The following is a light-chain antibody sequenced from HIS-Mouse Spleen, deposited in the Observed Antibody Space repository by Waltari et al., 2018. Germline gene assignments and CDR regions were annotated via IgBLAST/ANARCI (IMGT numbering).Light chain of an antibody. CDR2: AAS. CDR3: QQLNSYPPT. V-gene: IGKV1-9*01. CDR1: QGISSY. J-gene: IGKJ1*01. Sequence: DIQLTQSPSFLSASVGDRVTITCRASQGISSYLAWYQQKPGNDTKLLIYAASTLQSGVPSRFSGSGSGTEFTLTISSLQPEDFATYYCQQLNSYPPTFGQGTKVEIK.